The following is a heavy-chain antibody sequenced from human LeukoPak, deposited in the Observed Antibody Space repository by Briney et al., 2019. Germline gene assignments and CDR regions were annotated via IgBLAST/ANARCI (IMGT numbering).Heavy chain of an antibody. Sequence: SETLSLTCTVSGGSISSYYWSWIRQPPGKGLEWIGYVYYSGSTNYNPSLKSRVTISVDRSENQFSLKLSSVTAADTAVYYCARSELQWFGGVNSGFDYWGQGTLVTVSS. V-gene: IGHV4-59*01. CDR2: VYYSGST. D-gene: IGHD3-10*01. CDR1: GGSISSYY. J-gene: IGHJ4*02. CDR3: ARSELQWFGGVNSGFDY.